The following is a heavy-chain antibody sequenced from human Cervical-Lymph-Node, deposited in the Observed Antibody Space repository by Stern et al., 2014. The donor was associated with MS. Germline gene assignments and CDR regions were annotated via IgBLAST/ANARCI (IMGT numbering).Heavy chain of an antibody. Sequence: VQLGQSGPEVKKPGASVTVSCKASGYRFNSYGINWVRQAPGQGLEWMGRISTYNGNTEYAQKIQGRVTMTTDTSTGTAYMELRSLRSDDTAVYYCARTNPLRFGNFHGIDVWGQGTTVIVSS. D-gene: IGHD3-3*01. CDR2: ISTYNGNT. CDR1: GYRFNSYG. V-gene: IGHV1-18*01. J-gene: IGHJ6*02. CDR3: ARTNPLRFGNFHGIDV.